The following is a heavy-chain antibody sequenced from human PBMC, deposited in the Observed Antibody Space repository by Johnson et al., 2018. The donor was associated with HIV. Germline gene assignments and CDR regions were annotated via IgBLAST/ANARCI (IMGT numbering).Heavy chain of an antibody. Sequence: QVQLVESGGGLVKPGGSLRLSCAASGFTFSDYYMSWIRQAPGKGLEWVSYISYSASSMFYADSLQGRFTISSDNAKNSLYLQMNYLRVEDTAVYYCARVYSSSSAHAFDIWGQGTMVTVSS. CDR1: GFTFSDYY. CDR3: ARVYSSSSAHAFDI. D-gene: IGHD6-6*01. J-gene: IGHJ3*02. V-gene: IGHV3-11*04. CDR2: ISYSASSM.